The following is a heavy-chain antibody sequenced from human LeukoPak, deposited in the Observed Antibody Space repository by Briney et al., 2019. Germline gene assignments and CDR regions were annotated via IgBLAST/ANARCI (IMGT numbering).Heavy chain of an antibody. CDR1: GGSISSGGYS. Sequence: PSQTLSLTCAVSGGSISSGGYSWSWIRQSPGKGLEWIGYIYHSGSTYYNPSLKSRVTISVDRSKNQFSLKLSSVTAADTAVYYCARAAARPYYFDCWGQGTLVTVSS. CDR3: ARAAARPYYFDC. D-gene: IGHD6-6*01. J-gene: IGHJ4*02. V-gene: IGHV4-30-2*06. CDR2: IYHSGST.